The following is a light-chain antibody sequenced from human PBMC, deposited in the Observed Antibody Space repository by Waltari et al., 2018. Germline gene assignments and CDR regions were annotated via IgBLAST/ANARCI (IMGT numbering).Light chain of an antibody. J-gene: IGKJ1*01. V-gene: IGKV1-17*01. Sequence: DIQMTQSPSSLSASAGDRVTITCRASQGINTYLNWYQQKPGKAPKRLIYAASSLESGVPSRFSGSGSGTYFTLTISSLQPEDFATYYCLQYNANPWTFGQGTKVEIK. CDR1: QGINTY. CDR3: LQYNANPWT. CDR2: AAS.